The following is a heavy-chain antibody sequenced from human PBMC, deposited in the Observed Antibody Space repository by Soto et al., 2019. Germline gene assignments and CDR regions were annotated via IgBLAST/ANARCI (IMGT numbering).Heavy chain of an antibody. J-gene: IGHJ3*02. Sequence: PGGSLRLSCAASGFTFSSYSMNWVRQAPGKGLEYISYITSSSGSIYYADSVKGRFTTSRDNAKNSLYLQMNSLRDEDTAVYYCVRDFLYAFDMWGQGTMVTVSS. CDR3: VRDFLYAFDM. CDR2: ITSSSGSI. CDR1: GFTFSSYS. V-gene: IGHV3-48*02.